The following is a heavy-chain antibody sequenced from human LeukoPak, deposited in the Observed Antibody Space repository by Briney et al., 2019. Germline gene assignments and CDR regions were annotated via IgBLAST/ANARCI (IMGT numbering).Heavy chain of an antibody. D-gene: IGHD4-23*01. CDR3: ASPGGDSLFDY. CDR2: ISSSSSYI. J-gene: IGHJ4*02. Sequence: GGSLTLSCAASGLTFSSYSMNWARHPPGKGLEWVSSISSSSSYIYHADSVKGRFTISRNQAKNSLYLEMNSRRAEGTAVYYRASPGGDSLFDYWGEGALVTVSS. CDR1: GLTFSSYS. V-gene: IGHV3-21*01.